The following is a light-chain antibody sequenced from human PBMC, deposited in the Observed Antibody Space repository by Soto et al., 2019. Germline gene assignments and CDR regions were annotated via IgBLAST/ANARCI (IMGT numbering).Light chain of an antibody. Sequence: QSVLTQSPSASASLGASVKLTCTLSSGHSSYAIAWHQQQPEKGPRYLMKLSSDGSHSQGDVIPDRSSGSSSGAERYLAISSLQAEEEADYCCQTWDTGDRVVFGAGTQLTVL. CDR1: SGHSSYA. CDR2: LSSDGSH. V-gene: IGLV4-69*01. J-gene: IGLJ2*01. CDR3: QTWDTGDRVV.